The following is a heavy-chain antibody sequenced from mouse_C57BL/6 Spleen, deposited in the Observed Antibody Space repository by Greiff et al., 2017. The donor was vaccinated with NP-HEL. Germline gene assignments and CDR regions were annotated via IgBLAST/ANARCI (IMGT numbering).Heavy chain of an antibody. CDR2: ISSGSSTI. CDR1: GFTFSDYG. Sequence: EVQLQESGGGLVKPGGSLKLSCAASGFTFSDYGMHWVRQAPEKGLEWVAYISSGSSTIYYADTVKGRFTISRDNAKNTLFLQMTSLRSEDTAMYYCARDYDYVFFAYWGQGTLVTVSA. J-gene: IGHJ3*01. D-gene: IGHD2-4*01. CDR3: ARDYDYVFFAY. V-gene: IGHV5-17*01.